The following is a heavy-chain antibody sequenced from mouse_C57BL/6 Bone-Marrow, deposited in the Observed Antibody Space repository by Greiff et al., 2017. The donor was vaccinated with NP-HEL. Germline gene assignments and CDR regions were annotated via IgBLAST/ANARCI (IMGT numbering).Heavy chain of an antibody. V-gene: IGHV1-55*01. Sequence: VKLQQPGAELVKPGASVKMSCKASGYTFTSYWITWVKQRPGQGLEWIGDIYPGSGSTNYNEKFKSKATLTVDTSSSTAYMQLSSLTSGDSAVFYCARRDYSGLWFAYWGQGTLVTVSA. J-gene: IGHJ3*01. D-gene: IGHD1-1*01. CDR2: IYPGSGST. CDR1: GYTFTSYW. CDR3: ARRDYSGLWFAY.